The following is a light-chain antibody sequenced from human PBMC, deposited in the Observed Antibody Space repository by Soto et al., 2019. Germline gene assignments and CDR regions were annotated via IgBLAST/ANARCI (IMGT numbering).Light chain of an antibody. V-gene: IGKV1-39*01. J-gene: IGKJ1*01. Sequence: IQMTPSPFSLPASVLDRVTITFLSSQSISNYLNWYQQKPGKAPKVLIYDASSLQGGVPSRFSGSGSGTDFTLTISSLQPEDFATYYCQQNYTTPPWTVGPGTQVEIK. CDR1: QSISNY. CDR2: DAS. CDR3: QQNYTTPPWT.